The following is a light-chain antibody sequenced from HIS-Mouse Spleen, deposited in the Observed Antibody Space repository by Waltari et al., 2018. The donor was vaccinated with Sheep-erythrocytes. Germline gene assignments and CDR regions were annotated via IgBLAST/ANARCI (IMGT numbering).Light chain of an antibody. CDR2: SNN. CDR3: AAWDDSLNGYV. J-gene: IGLJ1*01. V-gene: IGLV1-44*01. Sequence: QSVLTQPPSASGTPGQRVTISCSGSSSNIGINTVNWYQQLPGTAPQLLIYSNNQRPSGVPDRFSGSKSGTSASLAISGLQSEDEADYYCAAWDDSLNGYVFGTGTKVTVL. CDR1: SSNIGINT.